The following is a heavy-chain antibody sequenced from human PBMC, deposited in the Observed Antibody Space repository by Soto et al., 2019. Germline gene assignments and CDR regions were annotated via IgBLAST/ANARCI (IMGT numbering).Heavy chain of an antibody. CDR1: GFTFINYA. Sequence: EVQLLESGGGLVQPGGSLRLSCVGSGFTFINYAMNWVRQTPGKGLEWVSTISGGGDRTFDADTLKGPFTISRDNSKNTVNLQMNSLRADDTAVYYCARKVLGSTSRPDWWYFDLWGRGTLVTVSS. D-gene: IGHD2-2*01. CDR3: ARKVLGSTSRPDWWYFDL. CDR2: ISGGGDRT. J-gene: IGHJ2*01. V-gene: IGHV3-23*01.